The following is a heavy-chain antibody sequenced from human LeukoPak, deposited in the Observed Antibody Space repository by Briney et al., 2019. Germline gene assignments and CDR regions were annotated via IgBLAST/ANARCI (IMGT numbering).Heavy chain of an antibody. CDR2: IDPSDSYT. D-gene: IGHD1-7*01. CDR1: GYIFTTNW. J-gene: IGHJ3*02. Sequence: GESPKISCKASGYIFTTNWISWVRQMPGKGLEWMGRIDPSDSYTYYSPSFQGHVIISADKSISTAYLQWSSLRASDTAMYYYAIDNGWNSEKAFDIWGQGTMVTVSS. V-gene: IGHV5-10-1*01. CDR3: AIDNGWNSEKAFDI.